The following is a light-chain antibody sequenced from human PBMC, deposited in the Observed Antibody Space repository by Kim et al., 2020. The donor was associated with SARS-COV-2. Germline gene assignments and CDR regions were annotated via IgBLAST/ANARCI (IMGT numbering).Light chain of an antibody. J-gene: IGKJ4*01. Sequence: ASIGDRVTITCRASQGITNYLAWYQQKPGKVPMLLIYAASALQSGVPSRFSGGGSATDFTLTISNLQPEDVATYYCQKYNSVPLTFGGGTKVDIK. CDR1: QGITNY. CDR2: AAS. CDR3: QKYNSVPLT. V-gene: IGKV1-27*01.